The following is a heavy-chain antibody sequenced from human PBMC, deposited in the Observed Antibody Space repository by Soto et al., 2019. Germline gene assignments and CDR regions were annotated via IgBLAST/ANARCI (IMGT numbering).Heavy chain of an antibody. CDR1: GYTFTSYG. D-gene: IGHD3-10*01. V-gene: IGHV1-18*01. CDR2: ISAYNGNT. J-gene: IGHJ5*02. Sequence: GASVKVSCKASGYTFTSYGISWVRQAPGQGLEWMGWISAYNGNTNYAQKLQGRVTMTTDTSTSTAYMELRSLRSDDTAVYYCARSRPLLLWFGELFPVWFDPWGQGTLVTVSS. CDR3: ARSRPLLLWFGELFPVWFDP.